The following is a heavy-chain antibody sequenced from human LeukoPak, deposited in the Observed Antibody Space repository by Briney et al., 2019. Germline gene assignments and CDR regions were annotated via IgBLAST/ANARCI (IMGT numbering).Heavy chain of an antibody. V-gene: IGHV3-20*04. CDR1: GFSFDDYG. J-gene: IGHJ6*03. Sequence: GGSLRLSCAASGFSFDDYGMSWVRQVPGKGLEWVSGMNWNGGSTSYTDSVKGRFTISRDNAKNSLYLQMNSLRAEDTAVYYCARGPYASGSYGRRGWVHYMDVWGKGTTVTISS. D-gene: IGHD3-10*01. CDR3: ARGPYASGSYGRRGWVHYMDV. CDR2: MNWNGGST.